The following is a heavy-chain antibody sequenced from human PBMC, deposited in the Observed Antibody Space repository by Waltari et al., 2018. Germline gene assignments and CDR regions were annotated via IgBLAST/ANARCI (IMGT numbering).Heavy chain of an antibody. V-gene: IGHV4-39*02. CDR2: VHYTGIT. D-gene: IGHD3-10*01. Sequence: QLQLQESGPRLVKPSETLSLTCNVSAGSITNDGHHWAWIRQPPGKGLEWIGSVHYTGITSHNPSLGSRVVISVDSSKDHFSLRLTSVTAADTAAYFCARRVTLLRGVLIAYYFDFWGQGILVTVSS. CDR1: AGSITNDGHH. J-gene: IGHJ4*02. CDR3: ARRVTLLRGVLIAYYFDF.